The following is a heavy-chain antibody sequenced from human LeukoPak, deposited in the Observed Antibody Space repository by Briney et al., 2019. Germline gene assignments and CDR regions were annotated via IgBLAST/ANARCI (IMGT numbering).Heavy chain of an antibody. CDR1: GFSFSNHG. D-gene: IGHD4-17*01. CDR3: AKGLGDFDY. Sequence: PGGPLRLSCAASGFSFSNHGMSWVRQAPGKGLEWVSGISAGGSITYSADSVKGRFTISRDNSKNTLYLQMNSLRVDDTAIYYCAKGLGDFDYWGQGTLVTVSS. J-gene: IGHJ4*02. CDR2: ISAGGSIT. V-gene: IGHV3-23*01.